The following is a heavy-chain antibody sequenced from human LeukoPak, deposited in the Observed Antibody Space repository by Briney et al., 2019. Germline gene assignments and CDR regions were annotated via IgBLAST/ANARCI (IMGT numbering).Heavy chain of an antibody. J-gene: IGHJ4*02. V-gene: IGHV3-7*01. Sequence: PGGSLRLSCAASGFTFSSYTMNWVRQAPGKGLEWVANIKQDGSEKYYVDSVKGRFTISRDNAKNSLYLQMNSLRAEDTAVYYCARTDVTRDYYDSSGYDDYWGQGTLVTVSS. D-gene: IGHD3-22*01. CDR2: IKQDGSEK. CDR3: ARTDVTRDYYDSSGYDDY. CDR1: GFTFSSYT.